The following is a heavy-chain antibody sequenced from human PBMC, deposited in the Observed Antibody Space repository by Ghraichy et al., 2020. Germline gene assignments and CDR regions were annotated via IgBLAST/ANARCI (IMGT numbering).Heavy chain of an antibody. D-gene: IGHD3-10*01. V-gene: IGHV3-23*01. J-gene: IGHJ4*02. CDR2: ISGSGGTT. CDR1: GFTFSSYA. Sequence: GGSLRLSCAASGFTFSSYAMSWVRQAPGKGLEWVSVISGSGGTTYYADSVKGRFTISRDNSKNTLYLQMNSLRAEDTAIYYCAKGGLWFGESFDYWGLGTLVTVSS. CDR3: AKGGLWFGESFDY.